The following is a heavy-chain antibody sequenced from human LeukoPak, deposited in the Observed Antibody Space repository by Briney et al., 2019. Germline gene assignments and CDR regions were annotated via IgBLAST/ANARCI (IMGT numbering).Heavy chain of an antibody. V-gene: IGHV4-30-4*01. CDR2: MYYSGST. CDR1: GGSISSGDYY. Sequence: PSETLSLTCTVSGGSISSGDYYWSWIRQPPGKGLEWIAYMYYSGSTYYNPSLKSRVTMSADTSKNQFSLKLSSVTAADTAVYYCARLIPAMVRGVIMSYYYYYMDVWGKGTTVTVSS. J-gene: IGHJ6*03. CDR3: ARLIPAMVRGVIMSYYYYYMDV. D-gene: IGHD3-10*01.